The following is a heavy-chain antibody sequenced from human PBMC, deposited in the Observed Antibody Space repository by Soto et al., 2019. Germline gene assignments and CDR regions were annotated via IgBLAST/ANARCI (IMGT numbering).Heavy chain of an antibody. CDR1: GFTFDDYA. Sequence: GGSLRLSCAASGFTFDDYAMHWVRQAPGKGLEWVSGISWNSGSIGYADSVKGRFTISRDNAKNSLYLQMNSLRAEDTALYYCAKDNAYMGYYYYYMDVWGKGTTVTVSS. CDR2: ISWNSGSI. D-gene: IGHD1-26*01. V-gene: IGHV3-9*01. J-gene: IGHJ6*03. CDR3: AKDNAYMGYYYYYMDV.